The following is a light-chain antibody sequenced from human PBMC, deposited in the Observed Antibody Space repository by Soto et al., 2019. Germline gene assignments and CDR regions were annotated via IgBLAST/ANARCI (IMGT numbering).Light chain of an antibody. J-gene: IGLJ1*01. V-gene: IGLV2-23*01. Sequence: QSALTQPASVSGSPAQSITISCTGTNSDIGTYDLVSWYQHHPGQAPKLIIYQANERPLGVSNPFSGSKSGNTASLTISGLQSVDEAYYSCSSYAGSGFDVFETGTKLTVL. CDR2: QAN. CDR3: SSYAGSGFDV. CDR1: NSDIGTYDL.